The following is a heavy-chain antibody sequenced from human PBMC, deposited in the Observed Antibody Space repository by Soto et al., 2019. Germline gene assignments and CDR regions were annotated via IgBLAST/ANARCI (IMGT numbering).Heavy chain of an antibody. CDR3: ARLHRAVAGYYYYYYMDV. Sequence: SETLSLTCTVSGVSISSYYWSWIRQPPGKGLEWIGYIYYSGSTNYNPSLKSRVTISVDTSKNQFSLKLSSVTAADTAVYYCARLHRAVAGYYYYYYMDVWGKGTTVTVSS. V-gene: IGHV4-59*08. CDR2: IYYSGST. CDR1: GVSISSYY. J-gene: IGHJ6*03. D-gene: IGHD6-19*01.